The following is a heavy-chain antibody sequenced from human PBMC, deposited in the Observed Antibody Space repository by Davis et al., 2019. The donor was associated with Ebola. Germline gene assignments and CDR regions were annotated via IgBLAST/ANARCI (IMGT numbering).Heavy chain of an antibody. CDR1: GFTFSSYA. Sequence: GESLKTSCAASGFTFSSYAMHWVRQAPGKGLEWVAVISYDGSNKYYADSVKGRFTISRDNSKNTLYLQMNSLRAEDTAVYYCAKAGFVFWGQGTLVTVSS. V-gene: IGHV3-30*04. J-gene: IGHJ4*02. CDR3: AKAGFVF. CDR2: ISYDGSNK.